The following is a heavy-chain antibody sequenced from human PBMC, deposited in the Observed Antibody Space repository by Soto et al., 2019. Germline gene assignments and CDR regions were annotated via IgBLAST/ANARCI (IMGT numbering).Heavy chain of an antibody. Sequence: PSETLSLTCAVYGGSFSGYYWSWIRQPPGKGLEWIGEINHSGSTNYNPSLKSRVTISVDTSKNQFSLKLSSVTAADTAVYYCAREDYYDSSGPHWGQGTLVTVSS. CDR1: GGSFSGYY. J-gene: IGHJ4*02. CDR2: INHSGST. V-gene: IGHV4-34*01. D-gene: IGHD3-22*01. CDR3: AREDYYDSSGPH.